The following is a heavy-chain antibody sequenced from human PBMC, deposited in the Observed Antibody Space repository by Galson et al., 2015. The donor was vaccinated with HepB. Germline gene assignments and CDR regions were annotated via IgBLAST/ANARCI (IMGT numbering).Heavy chain of an antibody. Sequence: CAISGDSVSSNSAAWNWIRQSPSRGLEWLGRTYYRSKWYNDYAVSVKSRITINPDTSKNQFSQQLNSVTPEDTAVYYCARVGRGYSSSGYYYYYMDVWGKGTTVTVSS. J-gene: IGHJ6*03. CDR2: TYYRSKWYN. CDR1: GDSVSSNSAA. CDR3: ARVGRGYSSSGYYYYYMDV. D-gene: IGHD6-6*01. V-gene: IGHV6-1*01.